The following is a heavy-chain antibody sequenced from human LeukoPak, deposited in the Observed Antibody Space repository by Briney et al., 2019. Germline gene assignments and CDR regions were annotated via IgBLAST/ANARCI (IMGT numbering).Heavy chain of an antibody. CDR2: IRNKVNSYST. J-gene: IGHJ4*02. Sequence: GTLRLSCAASGFTFRDHYMEWGSQAPGKRLEWVCRIRNKVNSYSTEYAASVKGRFTISTDDSKNSLYLQMNSLKTEDTAVYYCARVRYYLDYWGQGTLVTVSS. CDR3: ARVRYYLDY. CDR1: GFTFRDHY. D-gene: IGHD3-9*01. V-gene: IGHV3-72*01.